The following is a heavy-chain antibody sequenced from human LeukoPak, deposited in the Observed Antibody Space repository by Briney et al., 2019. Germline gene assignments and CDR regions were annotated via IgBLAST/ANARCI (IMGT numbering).Heavy chain of an antibody. CDR2: ISSSSSYI. J-gene: IGHJ3*02. V-gene: IGHV3-21*06. CDR1: GFIFSSNT. CDR3: ARDYYGSSRHAFDI. Sequence: GGSLRLSCAASGFIFSSNTMNWVRQAPGKGLEWVSSISSSSSYIYYADSVKGRFTISRDNAKNSLYLQLNSLRADDTAIYYCARDYYGSSRHAFDIWGQGTMVPVST. D-gene: IGHD6-13*01.